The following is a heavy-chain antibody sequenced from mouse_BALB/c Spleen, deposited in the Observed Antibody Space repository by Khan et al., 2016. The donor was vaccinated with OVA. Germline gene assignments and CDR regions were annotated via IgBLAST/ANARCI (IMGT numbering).Heavy chain of an antibody. CDR2: IWTGGST. CDR3: ARYYGNYGWYFDV. Sequence: VELVESGPGLVAPSQSLSITCTVSGFSLTNYGVHWVRQPPGKGLEWLGVIWTGGSTNYNSALMSRLSISKDNSKSQVFLKMNSLQTEDTDMYYCARYYGNYGWYFDVWGAGTTGTVSS. D-gene: IGHD2-1*01. J-gene: IGHJ1*01. V-gene: IGHV2-9*02. CDR1: GFSLTNYG.